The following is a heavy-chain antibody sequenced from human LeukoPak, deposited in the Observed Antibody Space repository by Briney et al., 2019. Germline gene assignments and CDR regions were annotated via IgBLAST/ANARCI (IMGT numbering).Heavy chain of an antibody. CDR3: ARDAIDSSGFDFDY. CDR1: GGSISSGGYY. CDR2: IYYSGST. D-gene: IGHD3-22*01. J-gene: IGHJ4*02. V-gene: IGHV4-31*03. Sequence: SETLSLTCTVSGGSISSGGYYWSWIRQHPGKGLEWIGYIYYSGSTYYNPSLKSRVTISVDTSKDQFSLKLSSVTAADTAVYYCARDAIDSSGFDFDYWGQGTLVTVSS.